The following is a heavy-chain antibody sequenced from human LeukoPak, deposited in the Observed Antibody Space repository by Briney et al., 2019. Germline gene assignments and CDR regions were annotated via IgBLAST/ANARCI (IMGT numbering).Heavy chain of an antibody. J-gene: IGHJ4*02. CDR1: GGSISSYY. D-gene: IGHD2-15*01. V-gene: IGHV4-59*01. Sequence: SETLSLTCTVSGGSISSYYWSWIRQPPGKGLEWIGYIYYSGSTNYNPSLKSRVTISVNTSKNQFSLKLSSVTAADTAVYYCAGGRVVAAKIIDYWGQGTLVTVSS. CDR2: IYYSGST. CDR3: AGGRVVAAKIIDY.